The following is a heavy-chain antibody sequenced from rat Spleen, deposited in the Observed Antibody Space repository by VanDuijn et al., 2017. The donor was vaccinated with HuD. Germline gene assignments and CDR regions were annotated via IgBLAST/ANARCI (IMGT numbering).Heavy chain of an antibody. J-gene: IGHJ4*01. CDR3: ATSTGYNVMDA. CDR1: GFTFSNYG. CDR2: ISPSGGST. V-gene: IGHV5-19*01. D-gene: IGHD4-1*01. Sequence: EVQLVESGGGLVQPGRSLKLSCVASGFTFSNYGMHWIRQAPTKGLEWVASISPSGGSTYYRDSVKGRFTISRDNAKSTLYLQMDSLRSEDTATDYCATSTGYNVMDAWGQGASVTVSS.